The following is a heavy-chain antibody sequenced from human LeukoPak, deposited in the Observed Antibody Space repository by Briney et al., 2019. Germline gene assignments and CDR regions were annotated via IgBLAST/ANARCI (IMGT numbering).Heavy chain of an antibody. CDR3: ARGLCSSTSCYTTDFDY. Sequence: GKSLTLSCAVSGFTFSSYAMHWVRQAQGKGMEWVAVISYDGSNKYYADSVKGRFTISRDNSKNTLYLQMNSLRAEDTAVYYCARGLCSSTSCYTTDFDYWGQGTLVTVSS. V-gene: IGHV3-30-3*01. CDR2: ISYDGSNK. D-gene: IGHD2-2*02. J-gene: IGHJ4*02. CDR1: GFTFSSYA.